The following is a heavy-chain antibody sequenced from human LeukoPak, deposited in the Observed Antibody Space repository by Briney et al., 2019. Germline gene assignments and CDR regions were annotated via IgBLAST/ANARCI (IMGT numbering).Heavy chain of an antibody. V-gene: IGHV4-59*12. J-gene: IGHJ4*02. CDR3: ARRDRGIVGGGFDY. Sequence: SETLSLTCTVSGGSINNYYWSWIRQSPGKGLEWIGYIYYSGITNYNPSLKSRVTISVDTSKNQFSLKLSSVTAADTAVYYCARRDRGIVGGGFDYWGQGTLVTVSS. CDR1: GGSINNYY. D-gene: IGHD2-15*01. CDR2: IYYSGIT.